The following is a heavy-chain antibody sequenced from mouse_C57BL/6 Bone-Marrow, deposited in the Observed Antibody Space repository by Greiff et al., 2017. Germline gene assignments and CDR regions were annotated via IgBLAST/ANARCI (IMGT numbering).Heavy chain of an antibody. D-gene: IGHD1-1*01. J-gene: IGHJ3*01. CDR1: GYSITSGYY. Sequence: EVHLVESGPGLVKPSQSLSLTCSVTGYSITSGYYWNWIRQFPGNKLEWMGYISYDGSNNYNPSLKNRISITRDTSKNQFFLKLNSVTTEDTATYYCARGFYYGRPWFAYWGQGTLVTVSA. CDR3: ARGFYYGRPWFAY. CDR2: ISYDGSN. V-gene: IGHV3-6*01.